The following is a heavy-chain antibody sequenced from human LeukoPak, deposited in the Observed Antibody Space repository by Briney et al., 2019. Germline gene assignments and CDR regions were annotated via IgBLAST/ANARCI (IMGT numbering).Heavy chain of an antibody. CDR2: ISSISSYT. D-gene: IGHD3-22*01. V-gene: IGHV3-21*01. Sequence: GGSLRLSCAASGFTFSSYSMNWVRQAPGKGLEWVSSISSISSYTYYAHTVKGRFTIARDNAKNSLYLQMNSLRAEDTAVYYCARVLHKRNYDSSDYYGYWGQGTPVTVSS. CDR1: GFTFSSYS. J-gene: IGHJ4*02. CDR3: ARVLHKRNYDSSDYYGY.